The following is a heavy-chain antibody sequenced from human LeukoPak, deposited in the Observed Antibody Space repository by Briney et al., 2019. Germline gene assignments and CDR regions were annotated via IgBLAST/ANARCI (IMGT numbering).Heavy chain of an antibody. V-gene: IGHV3-23*01. CDR2: ISGRGGST. D-gene: IGHD2-2*01. Sequence: PGGSLRLSCAASGFTFSSYAMSWVRQAPGKGLEWGSAISGRGGSTYYADSVKGRVTISRDNYKNTLYLQMNSLRAEDTAVYYCAKFGRYCSSTSCPYYYYMDVWGKGTTVTVSS. J-gene: IGHJ6*03. CDR1: GFTFSSYA. CDR3: AKFGRYCSSTSCPYYYYMDV.